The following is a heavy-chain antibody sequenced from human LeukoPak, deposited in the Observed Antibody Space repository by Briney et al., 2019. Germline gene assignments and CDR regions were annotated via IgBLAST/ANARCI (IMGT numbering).Heavy chain of an antibody. Sequence: SETLSLTCTVSGGSISSYYWSWIRQPPGKGLEWIGYIYYSGSTNYNPSLKSRVTISVDTSKNQFSLKLSSVTAADTAVYYCARVRVAVAGTRDYYYYGMDVWGQGTTVTVSS. CDR2: IYYSGST. CDR1: GGSISSYY. V-gene: IGHV4-59*01. CDR3: ARVRVAVAGTRDYYYYGMDV. J-gene: IGHJ6*02. D-gene: IGHD6-19*01.